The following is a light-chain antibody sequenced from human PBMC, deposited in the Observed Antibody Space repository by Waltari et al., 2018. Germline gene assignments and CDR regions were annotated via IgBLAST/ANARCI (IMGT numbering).Light chain of an antibody. CDR2: ITD. V-gene: IGLV1-44*01. J-gene: IGLJ2*01. Sequence: QSVLTQPPSASGTPGQRVSISCSGSRSNIGSNTVNWYQQLPGTAPKHLIFITDQPPSGLPYRFSGSKAGTSASLAISGLQSDDAAEYHCAVWDDSLNSPLFGGGTKLTVL. CDR1: RSNIGSNT. CDR3: AVWDDSLNSPL.